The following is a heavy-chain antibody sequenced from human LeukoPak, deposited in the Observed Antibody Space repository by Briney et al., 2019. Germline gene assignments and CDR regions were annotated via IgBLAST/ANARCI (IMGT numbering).Heavy chain of an antibody. Sequence: SETLSLTCTVSGGSISSSSYYWGWIRQPPGKGREWIGEIYHSGSTNYNPSLKSRVTISVDKSKNQFSLKLSSVTAADTAGYYCAREPLRTSSGPPQWGKGTLVTVSS. CDR1: GGSISSSSYY. CDR2: IYHSGST. J-gene: IGHJ4*02. D-gene: IGHD6-19*01. V-gene: IGHV4-39*07. CDR3: AREPLRTSSGPPQ.